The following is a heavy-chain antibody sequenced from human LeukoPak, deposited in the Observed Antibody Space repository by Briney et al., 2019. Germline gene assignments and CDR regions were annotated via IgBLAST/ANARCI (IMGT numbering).Heavy chain of an antibody. Sequence: GGSLRLSCAASGLHFSGTAMSWVRQAPGKGLEWVAVIWYEGSNKYYADSVKGRFTISRDNSKNTLYMQMNSLRVEDTAAYYCATAPRGGDYEDYWGQGTLVTVSS. J-gene: IGHJ4*02. D-gene: IGHD4-17*01. V-gene: IGHV3-33*08. CDR2: IWYEGSNK. CDR3: ATAPRGGDYEDY. CDR1: GLHFSGTA.